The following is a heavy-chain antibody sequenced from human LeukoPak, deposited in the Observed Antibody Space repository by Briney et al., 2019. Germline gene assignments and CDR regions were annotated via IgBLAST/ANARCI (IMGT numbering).Heavy chain of an antibody. J-gene: IGHJ4*02. CDR1: GGSISSGSYY. D-gene: IGHD6-13*01. V-gene: IGHV4-61*02. CDR3: ARQRLVTYDY. Sequence: SETLSLTCTVSGGSISSGSYYWSWIRQPAGKGLEWIGRIYTSGSTNYNPSLKSRVTISVDTSKNQFSLRLSSVTAADTAVYYCARQRLVTYDYWGQGTLVTVSS. CDR2: IYTSGST.